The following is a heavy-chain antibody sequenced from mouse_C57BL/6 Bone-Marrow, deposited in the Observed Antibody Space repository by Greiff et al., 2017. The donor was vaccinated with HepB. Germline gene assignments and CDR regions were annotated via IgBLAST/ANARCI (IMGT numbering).Heavy chain of an antibody. V-gene: IGHV5-6*01. CDR1: GFTFSSYG. Sequence: EVQVVESGGDLVKPGGSLKLSCAASGFTFSSYGMSWVRQTPDKRLEWVATISSGGRYTYYPDSVKGRFTISRDNAKNTLYLQMSSLKSEDTAMYYCARQGSPAWFAYWGQGTLVTVSA. CDR2: ISSGGRYT. D-gene: IGHD1-1*01. J-gene: IGHJ3*01. CDR3: ARQGSPAWFAY.